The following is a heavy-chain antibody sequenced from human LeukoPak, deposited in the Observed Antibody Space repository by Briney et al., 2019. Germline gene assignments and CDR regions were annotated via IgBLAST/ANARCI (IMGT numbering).Heavy chain of an antibody. CDR3: TKAVGGGRDAYDV. V-gene: IGHV3-23*01. CDR2: IFDSGAPS. Sequence: GGSLRLSCVASGMSFRHHAMNWVRQAPGKGLEWVSSIFDSGAPSYYADSVKGRFTISRDNARDTFYLQMENLRAEDSATYYCTKAVGGGRDAYDVWGQGTGVIVSS. CDR1: GMSFRHHA. D-gene: IGHD3-16*01. J-gene: IGHJ3*01.